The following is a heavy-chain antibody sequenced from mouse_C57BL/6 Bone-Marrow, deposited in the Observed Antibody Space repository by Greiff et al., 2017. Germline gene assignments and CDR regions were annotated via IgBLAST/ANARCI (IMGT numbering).Heavy chain of an antibody. Sequence: EVHLVESGGGLVQPGGSLKLSCAASGFTFSDYYMYWVRQTPEKRLEWVAYISNGGGSTYYPDTVKGRFTISRDNAKNTLYLQMSRLKSEDTAMYYCARIYYDYEGTYWGQGTLVTVSA. D-gene: IGHD2-4*01. CDR3: ARIYYDYEGTY. J-gene: IGHJ3*01. V-gene: IGHV5-12*01. CDR1: GFTFSDYY. CDR2: ISNGGGST.